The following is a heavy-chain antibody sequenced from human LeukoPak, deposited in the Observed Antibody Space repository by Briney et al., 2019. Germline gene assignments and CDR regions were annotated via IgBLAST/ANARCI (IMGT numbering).Heavy chain of an antibody. CDR1: GGSMSSGGYY. D-gene: IGHD3-22*01. V-gene: IGHV4-31*03. Sequence: PSETLSLTCTVSGGSMSSGGYYWSWIRQHPGKGLEWIGYIYYSGSTYYNPSLKSRVTISVDTSKNQFSLKLSSVTAADTAVYYCARSSYYYDSSGYYSYHFDYWGQGSLVTVSS. CDR2: IYYSGST. CDR3: ARSSYYYDSSGYYSYHFDY. J-gene: IGHJ4*02.